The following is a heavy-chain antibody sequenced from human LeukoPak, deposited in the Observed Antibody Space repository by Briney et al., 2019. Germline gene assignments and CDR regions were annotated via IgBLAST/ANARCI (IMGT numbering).Heavy chain of an antibody. V-gene: IGHV6-1*01. J-gene: IGHJ5*02. Sequence: SQTLSLTCAISGDSVSSKSAGWNWIRQSPSRGLEWLGRTYYRTKWFNEYALSVKSRMTINPDTSKNQFSLQLNSVTPDDTALYFCARDGSRYCRGGTCYSGWFDPWGQGTLVTVSS. CDR3: ARDGSRYCRGGTCYSGWFDP. CDR1: GDSVSSKSAG. CDR2: TYYRTKWFN. D-gene: IGHD2-15*01.